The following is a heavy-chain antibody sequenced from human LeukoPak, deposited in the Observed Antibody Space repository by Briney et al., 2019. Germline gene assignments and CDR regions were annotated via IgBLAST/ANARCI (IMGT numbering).Heavy chain of an antibody. Sequence: SETLSLTCAVYGGSFSGYYWSWIRQPPGKGLEWIGEINHSGSTNYNPSLKSRVTMPVDTSKDQFSLKLSSVTAADTAVYYCARGANYDFWSGYYNTPPFDYRGQGTLVTVSS. CDR2: INHSGST. CDR3: ARGANYDFWSGYYNTPPFDY. D-gene: IGHD3-3*01. J-gene: IGHJ4*02. CDR1: GGSFSGYY. V-gene: IGHV4-34*01.